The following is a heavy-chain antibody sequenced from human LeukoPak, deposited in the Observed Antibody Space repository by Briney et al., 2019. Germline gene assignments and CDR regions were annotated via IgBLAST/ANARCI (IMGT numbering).Heavy chain of an antibody. CDR2: IHYTGKP. D-gene: IGHD3-16*01. Sequence: SETLSLTCSVSGGSISGHYWTWIRQPPGKGLEWIGQIHYTGKPDYNPSLKSRITIPVDTSKNQVSLQVSSVTAADSAIYYCSRFGVDYDMDVWGHGTTVTVFS. CDR3: SRFGVDYDMDV. J-gene: IGHJ6*02. CDR1: GGSISGHY. V-gene: IGHV4-59*11.